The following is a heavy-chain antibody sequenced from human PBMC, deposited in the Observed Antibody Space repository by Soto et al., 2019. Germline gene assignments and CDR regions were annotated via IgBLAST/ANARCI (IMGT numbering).Heavy chain of an antibody. CDR3: ATYSSPFDY. CDR1: EFSFSSYA. CDR2: ISATGTTT. Sequence: EVQLMESGGGLVQPGGSLRLCCAASEFSFSSYALNWVRQAPGKGLEWVSAISATGTTTYYADSVKSRFTISRDNSKRTLFLQMDSRSPEDTAVYYCATYSSPFDYWGQGTLVTVSS. D-gene: IGHD6-13*01. J-gene: IGHJ4*02. V-gene: IGHV3-23*01.